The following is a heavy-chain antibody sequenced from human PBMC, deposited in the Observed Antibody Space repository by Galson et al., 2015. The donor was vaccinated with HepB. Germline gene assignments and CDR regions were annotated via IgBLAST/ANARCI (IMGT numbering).Heavy chain of an antibody. D-gene: IGHD3-10*01. Sequence: SVKVSCKASGYTFTSYYMHWVRQAPGQGLEWMGIINPSGGSTSYAQKFQGRVTMTRDTSTSTVYMELSSLRSEDTAVYYCAPVKVRGVPRGGDYGMDVWGQGTTVTVSS. J-gene: IGHJ6*02. V-gene: IGHV1-46*01. CDR2: INPSGGST. CDR3: APVKVRGVPRGGDYGMDV. CDR1: GYTFTSYY.